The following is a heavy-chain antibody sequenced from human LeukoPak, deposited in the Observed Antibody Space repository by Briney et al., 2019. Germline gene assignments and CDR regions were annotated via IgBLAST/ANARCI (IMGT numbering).Heavy chain of an antibody. J-gene: IGHJ4*02. CDR2: IKYTGNT. Sequence: PSETLSLTCTVSGGSISTYSWSWIRQPPGKGLEWIGYIKYTGNTNFNPSLKSRVTMSVDTSKNQFSLKLSSVTAADTAVYYCARTRGYGSDPPRALDYWGQGTLVTVSS. CDR1: GGSISTYS. CDR3: ARTRGYGSDPPRALDY. D-gene: IGHD6-25*01. V-gene: IGHV4-59*01.